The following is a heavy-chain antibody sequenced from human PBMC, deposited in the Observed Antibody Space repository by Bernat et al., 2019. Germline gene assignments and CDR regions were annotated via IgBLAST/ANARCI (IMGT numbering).Heavy chain of an antibody. Sequence: EVQLVESGGGLVQPGGSLRLSCAASGFTFSSYWMHWVRQAPGKGLVWLSRINSDGSVTAYADSVKGRFTISRDNAKNTLYLQMNSLRAEDTAVYYCAKDGQLTPYFYYYMDVWGRVTTVTVSS. J-gene: IGHJ6*03. CDR1: GFTFSSYW. CDR3: AKDGQLTPYFYYYMDV. V-gene: IGHV3-74*01. D-gene: IGHD3-10*01. CDR2: INSDGSVT.